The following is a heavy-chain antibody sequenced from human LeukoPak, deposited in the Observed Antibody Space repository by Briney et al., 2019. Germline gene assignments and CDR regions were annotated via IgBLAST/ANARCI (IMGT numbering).Heavy chain of an antibody. CDR1: GFTFSSYA. J-gene: IGHJ4*02. D-gene: IGHD3-16*01. Sequence: PPGAPLLLSCASAGFTFSSYAMNWLRPAAGKGLEWVSGISVGGGSKDYADPVKGRFTTSRDDPKKPLYLQMNSLRAEDTAEYYCAKGPFSRDIDYWGQGNLVTVSS. V-gene: IGHV3-23*01. CDR2: ISVGGGSK. CDR3: AKGPFSRDIDY.